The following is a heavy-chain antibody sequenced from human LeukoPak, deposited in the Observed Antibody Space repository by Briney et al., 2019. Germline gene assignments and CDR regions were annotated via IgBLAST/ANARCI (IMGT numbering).Heavy chain of an antibody. J-gene: IGHJ4*02. D-gene: IGHD3-22*01. Sequence: ASVKVSCKASGGTFSSYAISWVRQAPGQGLEWMGWINPNSGGTNYAQKFQGRVTMTRDTSISTAYMELSRLRSDDTAVYYCARDHKGYYDSSGYYGGADYWGQGTLVTVSS. CDR1: GGTFSSYA. CDR2: INPNSGGT. V-gene: IGHV1-2*02. CDR3: ARDHKGYYDSSGYYGGADY.